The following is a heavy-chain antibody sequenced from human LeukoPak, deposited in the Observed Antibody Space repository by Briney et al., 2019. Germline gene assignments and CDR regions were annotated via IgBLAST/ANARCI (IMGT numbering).Heavy chain of an antibody. D-gene: IGHD2-21*02. J-gene: IGHJ4*02. CDR3: ARLCGGDCYSQAALDY. CDR2: IYPGDSDT. V-gene: IGHV5-51*01. Sequence: GESLKISCKGSGYNFANYWIVWVRQMPGKGLECMGIIYPGDSDTIYSPSLQGQVTISADRSSSTAYLHWDNLKASDTATYYCARLCGGDCYSQAALDYWGQGTLVTVSS. CDR1: GYNFANYW.